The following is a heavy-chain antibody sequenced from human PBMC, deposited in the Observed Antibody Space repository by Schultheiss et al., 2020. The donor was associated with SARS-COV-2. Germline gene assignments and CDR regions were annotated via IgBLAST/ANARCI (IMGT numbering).Heavy chain of an antibody. D-gene: IGHD5-18*01. Sequence: SETLSLTCAVSGGSISSSNWWSWVRQPPGKGLEWIGSIYHSGSTYYNPSLKSRVTISVDTSKNQFSLKLSSVTAADTAVYYCARDVTAMAKGAFDIWGQGTMVTVSS. CDR1: GGSISSSNW. CDR3: ARDVTAMAKGAFDI. CDR2: IYHSGST. J-gene: IGHJ3*02. V-gene: IGHV4-4*02.